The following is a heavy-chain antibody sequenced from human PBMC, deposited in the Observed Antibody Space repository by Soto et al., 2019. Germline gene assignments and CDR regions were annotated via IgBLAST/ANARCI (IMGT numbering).Heavy chain of an antibody. D-gene: IGHD2-2*01. CDR1: GFTFSSYG. J-gene: IGHJ1*01. V-gene: IGHV3-33*01. CDR3: AIGSLGYCSSTSCSEYFQH. Sequence: GGSLRLSCAASGFTFSSYGMHWVRQAPGKGLEWVAVIWYDGSNKYYADSVKGRFTISRDNSKNTLYLQMNSLRAEDTAVYYCAIGSLGYCSSTSCSEYFQHWGQGTLVTVSS. CDR2: IWYDGSNK.